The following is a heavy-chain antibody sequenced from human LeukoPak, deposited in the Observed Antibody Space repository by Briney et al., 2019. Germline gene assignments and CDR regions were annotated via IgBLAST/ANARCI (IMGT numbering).Heavy chain of an antibody. CDR3: AREVVTRIDI. J-gene: IGHJ4*02. D-gene: IGHD3-22*01. CDR1: GFTFSSYG. Sequence: SGGTLRLSCAASGFTFSSYGMHWVRQAPGKGLEWVAFIRYDGSNKYYADSVKGRFTISRDNSKNTLYLQMNSLRAEDTAVYYCAREVVTRIDIWGQGTLVTVSS. V-gene: IGHV3-30*02. CDR2: IRYDGSNK.